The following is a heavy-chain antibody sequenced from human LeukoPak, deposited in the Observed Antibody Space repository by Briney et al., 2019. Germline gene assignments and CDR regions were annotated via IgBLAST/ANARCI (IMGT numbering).Heavy chain of an antibody. J-gene: IGHJ6*02. Sequence: ASVKVSCKASGYTFTGYYMHWVRQAPGQGLEWMGWINPNSGGTNYVQKFQGRVTMTRDTSISTAYMELSRLRSDDTAVYYCARDPTTSCYPDPVCYYYGMDVWGRGTTVTVSS. CDR3: ARDPTTSCYPDPVCYYYGMDV. V-gene: IGHV1-2*02. CDR1: GYTFTGYY. CDR2: INPNSGGT. D-gene: IGHD2-2*01.